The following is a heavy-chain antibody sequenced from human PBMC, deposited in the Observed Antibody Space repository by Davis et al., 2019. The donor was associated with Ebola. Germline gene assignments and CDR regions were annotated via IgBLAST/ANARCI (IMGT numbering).Heavy chain of an antibody. J-gene: IGHJ6*02. CDR2: ISAYNGNT. CDR1: GYTFTGYY. V-gene: IGHV1-18*04. Sequence: ASVKVSCKASGYTFTGYYMHWVRQAPGQGLEWMGWISAYNGNTNYVQKLQGRVTMTTDTSTSTAYMELRSLRSDDTAVYYCARNPLRFLEWLYDWAYGMDVWGQGTTVTVSS. CDR3: ARNPLRFLEWLYDWAYGMDV. D-gene: IGHD3-3*01.